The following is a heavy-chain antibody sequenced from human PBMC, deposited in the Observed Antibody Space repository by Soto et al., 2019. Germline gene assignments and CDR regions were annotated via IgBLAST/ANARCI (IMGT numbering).Heavy chain of an antibody. CDR3: ARDRSSGWPYGMDV. J-gene: IGHJ6*02. Sequence: QVQLEESGGGVVQPGRSLRLSCAASGFTLSSYAMHWVRQAPGKGLEWVAVISYDGRNKYYADSVKGRFTISRDNSKNTLYVQMNSLRAEDTAVYHCARDRSSGWPYGMDVWGQGTTVTVSS. CDR1: GFTLSSYA. V-gene: IGHV3-30-3*01. D-gene: IGHD6-19*01. CDR2: ISYDGRNK.